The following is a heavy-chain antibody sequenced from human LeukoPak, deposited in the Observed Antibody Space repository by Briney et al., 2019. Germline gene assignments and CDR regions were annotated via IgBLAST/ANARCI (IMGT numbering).Heavy chain of an antibody. J-gene: IGHJ3*02. CDR2: ISGSGGST. Sequence: GSLRLSCAASGFTFSSYAMSWVRQAPGKGLEWVSAISGSGGSTYYADSVKGRFTISRDNSKNTLYLQMNSLRAEDTAVYYCAKTYYYDSSGYISYDAFDIWGQGTMVTVSS. D-gene: IGHD3-22*01. CDR1: GFTFSSYA. V-gene: IGHV3-23*01. CDR3: AKTYYYDSSGYISYDAFDI.